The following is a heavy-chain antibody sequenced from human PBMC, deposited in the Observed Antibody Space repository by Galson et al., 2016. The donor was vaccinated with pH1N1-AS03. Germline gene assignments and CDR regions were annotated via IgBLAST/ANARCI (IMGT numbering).Heavy chain of an antibody. CDR2: IYPGDSDT. CDR3: ARQVRDGYNDYFDY. V-gene: IGHV5-51*01. Sequence: QSGAEVKKPGESLKISCKTSGYIFTSYWVAWVRHMPGKGLEWMGIIYPGDSDTRYSPSFQGQVTISADRSINTAYLQWSSLMVSDTAIYYCARQVRDGYNDYFDYGGQGMLVTVSS. CDR1: GYIFTSYW. J-gene: IGHJ4*02. D-gene: IGHD5-24*01.